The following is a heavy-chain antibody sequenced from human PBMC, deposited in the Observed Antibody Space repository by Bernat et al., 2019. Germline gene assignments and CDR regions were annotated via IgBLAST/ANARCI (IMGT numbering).Heavy chain of an antibody. Sequence: EVQLAESGGGLVQPGGSLRLSCAAAGVSVSNNHMSWVRQAPGKGLERVSVISAGGITYYADSVKGRFIISRDNFENTVFLQMNSLRVEDTAVYYCAAYGGSSVWGQGTLVTVSS. CDR3: AAYGGSSV. D-gene: IGHD4-17*01. CDR2: ISAGGIT. CDR1: GVSVSNNH. V-gene: IGHV3-66*01. J-gene: IGHJ4*02.